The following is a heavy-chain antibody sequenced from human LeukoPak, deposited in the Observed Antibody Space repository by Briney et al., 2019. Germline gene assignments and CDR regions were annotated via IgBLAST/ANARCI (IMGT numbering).Heavy chain of an antibody. CDR2: IRRRSNRYTT. J-gene: IGHJ3*02. CDR3: TRDEGEGGNSAFDI. D-gene: IGHD4-23*01. CDR1: GFPFSDYI. V-gene: IGHV3-72*01. Sequence: GGSLRLSCAASGFPFSDYILDWVRQAPGKGLEWVGRIRRRSNRYTTEYAASVKGRFIVSRDDSKNSLYLQMNNLRTEDTAVYHCTRDEGEGGNSAFDIWGQGTAVTVSS.